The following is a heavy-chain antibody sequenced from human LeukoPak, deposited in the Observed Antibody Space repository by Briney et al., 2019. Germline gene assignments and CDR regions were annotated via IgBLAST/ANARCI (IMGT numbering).Heavy chain of an antibody. CDR3: ASFYCSGGSCYQYYYYYYMDV. J-gene: IGHJ6*03. Sequence: SETLSLTCTVSGGSISSSSYYWGWIRQPPGKGLESIGNIYYTGSTYYNPSLKSRVTMSADTSKNQFSLKLSSVTAADTAVYYCASFYCSGGSCYQYYYYYYMDVWGKGTTVTISS. D-gene: IGHD2-15*01. CDR1: GGSISSSSYY. V-gene: IGHV4-39*01. CDR2: IYYTGST.